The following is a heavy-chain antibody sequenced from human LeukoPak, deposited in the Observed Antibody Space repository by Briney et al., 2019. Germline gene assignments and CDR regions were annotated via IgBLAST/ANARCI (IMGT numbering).Heavy chain of an antibody. CDR3: TRYDIQKGWFGP. CDR2: LHIGGNT. CDR1: GITISANF. J-gene: IGHJ5*02. V-gene: IGHV3-53*01. Sequence: GGSLRLSCAASGITISANFMSWVHQAPGKGLEWVSGLHIGGNTEYVDSVRGRFIISRDNSRNMLFLQMNNLRPEDTAVYYCTRYDIQKGWFGPWGQGTLVTVSS. D-gene: IGHD1-1*01.